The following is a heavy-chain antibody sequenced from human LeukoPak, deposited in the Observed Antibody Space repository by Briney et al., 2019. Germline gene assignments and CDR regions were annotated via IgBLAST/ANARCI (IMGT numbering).Heavy chain of an antibody. J-gene: IGHJ4*02. Sequence: SETLSLTCTVSGGSISSYYWGWIRQPPGKGLEWIGEINHSGSTNYNPSLKSRVTISVDTSRNQFSLKLSSVTAADTAVYYCARGLWFGDENPPYFDYWGQGILVTVSS. CDR3: ARGLWFGDENPPYFDY. CDR1: GGSISSYY. V-gene: IGHV4-34*01. D-gene: IGHD3-10*01. CDR2: INHSGST.